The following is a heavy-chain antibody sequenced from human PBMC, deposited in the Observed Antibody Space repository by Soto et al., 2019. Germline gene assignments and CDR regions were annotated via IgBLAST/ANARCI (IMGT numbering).Heavy chain of an antibody. CDR2: ISAYNGNT. CDR1: GYTFTNFG. J-gene: IGHJ4*02. Sequence: QVQLVQSGAEVKKPGASVKVSCKASGYTFTNFGISWVRQATGQGLEWMGWISAYNGNTNYAYNFQRRVNMTTDTSTSAAYLALRSLRSDDTAVYYCARRGTPIDYWGQVTLVTVAS. CDR3: ARRGTPIDY. V-gene: IGHV1-18*01. D-gene: IGHD3-16*01.